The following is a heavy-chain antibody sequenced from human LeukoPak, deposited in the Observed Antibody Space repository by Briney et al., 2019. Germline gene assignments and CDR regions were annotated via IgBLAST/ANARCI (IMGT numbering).Heavy chain of an antibody. CDR1: GYTLTELS. D-gene: IGHD6-13*01. J-gene: IGHJ4*02. CDR2: FDPEDGET. CDR3: ATRRLIAAAGFFDY. V-gene: IGHV1-24*01. Sequence: ASVKVSCKVSGYTLTELSMHWVRQAPGKGLEWMGGFDPEDGETIYAQKFQGRVTMTEDTSTDTAYMELSSLRSEGTAVYYCATRRLIAAAGFFDYWGQGTLVTVSS.